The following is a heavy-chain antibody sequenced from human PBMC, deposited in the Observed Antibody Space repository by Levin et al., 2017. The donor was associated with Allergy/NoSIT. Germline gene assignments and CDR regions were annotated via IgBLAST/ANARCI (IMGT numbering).Heavy chain of an antibody. V-gene: IGHV3-30*04. CDR3: ARVKSVTYYFDY. CDR2: ISYDGSNK. J-gene: IGHJ4*02. D-gene: IGHD4-11*01. Sequence: GGSLRLSCAASGFTFSSYAMHWVRQAPGKGLEWVAVISYDGSNKYYADSVKGRFTISRDNSKNTLYLQMNSLRAEDTAVYYCARVKSVTYYFDYWGQGTLVTVSS. CDR1: GFTFSSYA.